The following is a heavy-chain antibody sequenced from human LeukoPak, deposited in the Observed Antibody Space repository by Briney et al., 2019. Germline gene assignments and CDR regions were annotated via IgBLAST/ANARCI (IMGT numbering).Heavy chain of an antibody. CDR3: ARGRRNYYGSYYFDY. D-gene: IGHD3-10*01. V-gene: IGHV4-34*01. CDR2: INHSGST. J-gene: IGHJ4*02. CDR1: GASITSYY. Sequence: SETLSLTCTVSGASITSYYWSWIRRPPGKGLEWIGEINHSGSTNYNPSLKSRVTISVDTSKNQFSLKLSSVTAADTAVYYCARGRRNYYGSYYFDYWGQGTLVTVSS.